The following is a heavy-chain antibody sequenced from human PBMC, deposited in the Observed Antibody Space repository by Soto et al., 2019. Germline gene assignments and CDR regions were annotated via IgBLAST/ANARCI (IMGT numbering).Heavy chain of an antibody. D-gene: IGHD3-22*01. CDR2: INHSGST. CDR1: GGSFSGHY. Sequence: TLSLTCAVYGGSFSGHYWTWIRQPPGKGLEWIGEINHSGSTNSNPSPKSRVTISVDTSKNQFSLKLNSVTAADMAVYYCARGISMIVEVQRDAPDKYYFDSWGQGTLVTVSS. CDR3: ARGISMIVEVQRDAPDKYYFDS. V-gene: IGHV4-34*01. J-gene: IGHJ4*02.